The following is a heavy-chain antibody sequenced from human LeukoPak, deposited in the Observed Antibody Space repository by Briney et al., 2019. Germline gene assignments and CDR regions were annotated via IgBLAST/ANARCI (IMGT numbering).Heavy chain of an antibody. CDR2: IIPIFGTA. J-gene: IGHJ5*02. Sequence: GASVKVSCKASGGTFSSYAISWVRQAPGQGLEWMGRIIPIFGTANYAQKFQGRVTITADETTSTAYMELSSLRSEDTAVYYCARGPLMVYDNWFDPWGQGTLVTVSS. CDR1: GGTFSSYA. CDR3: ARGPLMVYDNWFDP. V-gene: IGHV1-69*13. D-gene: IGHD2-8*01.